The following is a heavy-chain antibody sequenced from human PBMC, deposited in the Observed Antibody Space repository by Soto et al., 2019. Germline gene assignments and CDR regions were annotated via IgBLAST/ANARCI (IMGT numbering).Heavy chain of an antibody. J-gene: IGHJ4*02. V-gene: IGHV3-74*01. Sequence: EVQLVESGGRLVQPGGSLRLSCAASGFTFSSYWMHWVRQVPGKGLVWVSRISDDGSSTSYAESVRGRFIISRDNASIPLYLQLNSLRAEDTAVYYCARGTVRDHDFGDHWGQGTLVAVSS. CDR2: ISDDGSST. D-gene: IGHD4-17*01. CDR1: GFTFSSYW. CDR3: ARGTVRDHDFGDH.